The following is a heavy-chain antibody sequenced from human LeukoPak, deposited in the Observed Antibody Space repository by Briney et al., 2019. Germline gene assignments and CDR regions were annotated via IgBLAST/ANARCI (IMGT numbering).Heavy chain of an antibody. CDR3: ARDPIAAAGTLDY. Sequence: SETLSLTCTVSGYSISSGYYWGWIRQPPGKGLEWIGSIYHSRSTYYNPSLKSRVTISVDTSKNQFSLKLSSVTAADTAVYYCARDPIAAAGTLDYWGQGTLVTVSS. CDR1: GYSISSGYY. CDR2: IYHSRST. V-gene: IGHV4-38-2*02. D-gene: IGHD6-13*01. J-gene: IGHJ4*02.